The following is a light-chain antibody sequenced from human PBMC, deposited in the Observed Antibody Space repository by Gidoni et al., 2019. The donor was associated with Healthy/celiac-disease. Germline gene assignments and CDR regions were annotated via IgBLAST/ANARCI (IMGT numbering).Light chain of an antibody. J-gene: IGKJ4*01. CDR2: DAS. V-gene: IGKV3-11*01. CDR3: QQRSNWPT. Sequence: EIVLTQSPATLSLSPGERATLSCRASQSVSSYLAWYQQKPGHAPRLLIYDASNRATAIPAMFSGSGSGTDFTLTISSLEPEDFAVYYCQQRSNWPTFXGXTKVEIK. CDR1: QSVSSY.